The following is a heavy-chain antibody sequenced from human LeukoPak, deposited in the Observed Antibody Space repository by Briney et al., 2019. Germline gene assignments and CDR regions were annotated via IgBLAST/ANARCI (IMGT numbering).Heavy chain of an antibody. Sequence: GGSLRLSCAASGFTVSSNYMSWVRQAPGKGLEWVSVIYSGGSTYYADSVKGRFTISRDNSKNTLYLQMNSLRAEDTAAYYCARDGGVRAGYYYYGMDVWGQGTTVTVSS. CDR3: ARDGGVRAGYYYYGMDV. D-gene: IGHD3-16*01. J-gene: IGHJ6*02. V-gene: IGHV3-66*01. CDR2: IYSGGST. CDR1: GFTVSSNY.